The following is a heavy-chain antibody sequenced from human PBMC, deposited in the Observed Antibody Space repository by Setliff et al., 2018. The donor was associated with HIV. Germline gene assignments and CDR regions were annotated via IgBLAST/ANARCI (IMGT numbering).Heavy chain of an antibody. D-gene: IGHD3-3*01. CDR1: GYTFTSYG. V-gene: IGHV1-18*01. Sequence: ASVKVSCKASGYTFTSYGISWVRQAPGQGLEWMGWISAYSGNTNYAQKLQGRVTMTTDTSTSTAYMELRSLRSDDAAVYYCARVAWYYSFWSGLGDAFDIWGQGTVVTVSS. CDR2: ISAYSGNT. J-gene: IGHJ3*02. CDR3: ARVAWYYSFWSGLGDAFDI.